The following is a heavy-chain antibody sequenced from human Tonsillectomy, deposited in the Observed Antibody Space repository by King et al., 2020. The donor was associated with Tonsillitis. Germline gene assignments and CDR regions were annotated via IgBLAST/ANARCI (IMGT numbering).Heavy chain of an antibody. J-gene: IGHJ4*02. CDR1: GGTFTSYG. Sequence: QLVQSGAEVKKPGSSVKVSCKASGGTFTSYGISWVRQAPGQGLEWMGGIIPMFATPNYAQNFQGRVTISADESTSTAYMELSSLRSDDTAVYYCARGPFFDWFLYPTEYWGPGTLVTVSS. D-gene: IGHD3-9*01. V-gene: IGHV1-69*01. CDR2: IIPMFATP. CDR3: ARGPFFDWFLYPTEY.